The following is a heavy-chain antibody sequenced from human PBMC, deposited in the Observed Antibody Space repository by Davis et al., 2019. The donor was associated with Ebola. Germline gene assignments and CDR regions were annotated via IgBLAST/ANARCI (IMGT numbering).Heavy chain of an antibody. J-gene: IGHJ4*02. D-gene: IGHD2-15*01. Sequence: PGGSLRLSCAASGFTFSSYSMNWVRQAPGKGLEWVSSISSSSSYIYYADSVKGRFTISRDNAKNSLYLQMNSLRAEDTAVYYCARRMGCSGGSCYYFDYWGQGTLVTVSS. CDR3: ARRMGCSGGSCYYFDY. V-gene: IGHV3-21*01. CDR2: ISSSSSYI. CDR1: GFTFSSYS.